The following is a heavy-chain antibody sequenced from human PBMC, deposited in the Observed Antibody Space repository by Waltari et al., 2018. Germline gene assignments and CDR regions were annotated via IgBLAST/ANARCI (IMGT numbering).Heavy chain of an antibody. CDR2: ISWNSGSI. CDR1: GFTFDDYA. CDR3: AKDRYFRFGEGIMDV. J-gene: IGHJ6*03. V-gene: IGHV3-9*01. D-gene: IGHD3-10*01. Sequence: EVQLVESGGGLVQPGRSLRLSCAASGFTFDDYAMHWVRQAPGKGLEWVSGISWNSGSIGYADSVKGRFTISRDNAKNSLYLQMNSLRAEDTALYYCAKDRYFRFGEGIMDVWGKGTTVTVSS.